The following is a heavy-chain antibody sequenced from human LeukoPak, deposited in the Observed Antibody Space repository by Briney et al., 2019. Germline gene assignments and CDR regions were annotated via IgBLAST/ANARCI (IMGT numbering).Heavy chain of an antibody. Sequence: SETLSLTCTVSGGSISSYYWNWIRQPAGKGLEWIGRIYNSGTTNYNPSLKSRVTMSVDTSKNQFSLKLSSVTAADTAVYYCARVTSYYDTRDYWGQGTLVTVSS. D-gene: IGHD3-22*01. CDR3: ARVTSYYDTRDY. V-gene: IGHV4-4*07. CDR2: IYNSGTT. J-gene: IGHJ4*02. CDR1: GGSISSYY.